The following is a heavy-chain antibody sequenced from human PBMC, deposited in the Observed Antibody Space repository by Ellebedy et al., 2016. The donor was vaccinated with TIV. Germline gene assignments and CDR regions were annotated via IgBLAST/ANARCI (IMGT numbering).Heavy chain of an antibody. J-gene: IGHJ3*02. CDR3: ARDNSVAGTDWPLYAIDI. D-gene: IGHD6-19*01. V-gene: IGHV3-30*03. CDR1: GFTFSSYG. CDR2: ISYDGSNK. Sequence: GESLKISCAASGFTFSSYGMHWVRQAPGKGLEWVVVISYDGSNKHYADSMKGRFTISRDNSKNTLYLQMNSLRAEDTAVYYCARDNSVAGTDWPLYAIDIWGQGTMVTVSS.